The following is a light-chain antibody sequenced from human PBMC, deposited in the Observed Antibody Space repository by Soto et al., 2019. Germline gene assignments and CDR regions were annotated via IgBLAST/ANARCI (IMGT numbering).Light chain of an antibody. Sequence: DIQMTQSQSSLSAPVGDSVTITCRASQTICSFLNWYQQRPGKAPNLLIYAASTLQSGVPSRFSGSGSGTDFTLTISSLQPEDIATYYCQQANSFPITFGQGTRLEIK. CDR2: AAS. V-gene: IGKV1-39*01. CDR3: QQANSFPIT. CDR1: QTICSF. J-gene: IGKJ5*01.